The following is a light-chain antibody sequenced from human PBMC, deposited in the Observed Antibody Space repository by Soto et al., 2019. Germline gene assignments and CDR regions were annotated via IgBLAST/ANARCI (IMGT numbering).Light chain of an antibody. CDR3: QQYNSSPT. CDR2: DAS. J-gene: IGKJ1*01. CDR1: QSISSW. Sequence: DSQMTQSPSTLSASVGDRVTITGRASQSISSWLAWYRQNPGKAPKLLIYDASSLESGVPSRFSGSGSGTEFTLTISSLQPDDFATYYCQQYNSSPTFGRGTKVEIK. V-gene: IGKV1-5*01.